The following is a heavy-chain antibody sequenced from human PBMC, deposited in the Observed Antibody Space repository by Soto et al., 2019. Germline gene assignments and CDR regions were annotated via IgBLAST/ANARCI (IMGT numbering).Heavy chain of an antibody. CDR3: ARARGAMYNRSGKYYFDY. V-gene: IGHV4-31*03. CDR2: IYFSGST. D-gene: IGHD1-20*01. Sequence: QVQLQESGPGLVKPSLTLSLTCTVSGVSMSSGGVYWNWIRQHPEKGLEWIGYIYFSGSTLYNPSLKSRLTISVDTSKNQFSLKLRSVTAADTAVYYCARARGAMYNRSGKYYFDYWGQGTLVTVSS. J-gene: IGHJ4*02. CDR1: GVSMSSGGVY.